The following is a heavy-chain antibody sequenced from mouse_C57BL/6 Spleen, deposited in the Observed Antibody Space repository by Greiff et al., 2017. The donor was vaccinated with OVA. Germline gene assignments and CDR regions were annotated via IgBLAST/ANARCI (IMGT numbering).Heavy chain of an antibody. V-gene: IGHV1-52*01. J-gene: IGHJ2*01. CDR1: GYTFTSYW. Sequence: QVQLQQPGAELVRPGSSVKLSCKASGYTFTSYWMHWVKQRPIQGLEWIGNIDPSDSETNYNQKFKDKATLTVDKSSSTAYMQLSSLTSEDSAVYYCARFITTVVADYWGQGTTLTVSS. D-gene: IGHD1-1*01. CDR3: ARFITTVVADY. CDR2: IDPSDSET.